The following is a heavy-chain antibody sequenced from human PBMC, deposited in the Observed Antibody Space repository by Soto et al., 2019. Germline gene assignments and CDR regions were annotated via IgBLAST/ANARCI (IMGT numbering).Heavy chain of an antibody. D-gene: IGHD3-16*01. J-gene: IGHJ4*02. V-gene: IGHV3-30*18. CDR3: AKDGYGILIRGLKKDS. CDR1: WFTFSRYG. Sequence: GGSLRHSWAASWFTFSRYGMHWVRQAPGKGLEWVSMISYEGSKKYYADSVEGRFTISRDNSNNTLYLEMNSLRAEDTAVYYCAKDGYGILIRGLKKDSWGQGTLVTVSS. CDR2: ISYEGSKK.